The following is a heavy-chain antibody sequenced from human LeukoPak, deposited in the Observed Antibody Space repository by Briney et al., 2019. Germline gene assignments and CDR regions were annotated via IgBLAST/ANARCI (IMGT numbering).Heavy chain of an antibody. CDR1: GYTLTELS. Sequence: ASVKVSCKVSGYTLTELSMHWVRQAPGKGLEWMGGFDPEDGETIYAQKFQGRVTMTEDTSTDTAYMELSSLRSEDTAEYYCATGLGYDILTGPDYWGQGTLVTVSS. V-gene: IGHV1-24*01. D-gene: IGHD3-9*01. J-gene: IGHJ4*02. CDR3: ATGLGYDILTGPDY. CDR2: FDPEDGET.